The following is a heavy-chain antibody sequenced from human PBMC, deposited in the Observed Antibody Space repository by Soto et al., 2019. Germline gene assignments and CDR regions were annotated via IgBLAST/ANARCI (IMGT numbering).Heavy chain of an antibody. CDR3: ARDHGGPVTLFGVVIGLPGMEV. V-gene: IGHV1-69*01. CDR2: IIPIFGTA. Sequence: GQGLEWMGGIIPIFGTANYAQKFQGRVTITADESTSTAYMELSSLRSEDTAVYYRARDHGGPVTLFGVVIGLPGMEVWGQGTTDTVS. D-gene: IGHD3-3*01. J-gene: IGHJ6*02.